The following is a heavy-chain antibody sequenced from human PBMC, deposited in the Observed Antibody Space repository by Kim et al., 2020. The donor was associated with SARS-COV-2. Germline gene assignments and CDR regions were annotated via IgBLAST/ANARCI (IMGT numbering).Heavy chain of an antibody. CDR3: AKDFGYSYSFYNYLDS. CDR2: IEYDGNNN. D-gene: IGHD5-12*01. Sequence: GGSLRLSCTTSGFTFNYYGMHWVRQAPGKGLEWVALIEYDGNNNYYADSVKGRVVISRDNSKNTLYLQMTSLRAEDTAVYYCAKDFGYSYSFYNYLDSWGQRSPLT. J-gene: IGHJ4*02. CDR1: GFTFNYYG. V-gene: IGHV3-30*18.